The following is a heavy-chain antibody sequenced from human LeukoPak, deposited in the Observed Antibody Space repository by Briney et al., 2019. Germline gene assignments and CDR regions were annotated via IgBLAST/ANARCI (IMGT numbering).Heavy chain of an antibody. Sequence: SQTLSLTCTVSGGSISSGGYYWSWIRQHPGKGLEWIGYIYYSGSTYYNPSLKSRVTISVDTSKNQFSLKLSSVTAADTAVYYCARSGYSSSWSTGYYFDYWGQGTLVTVSS. CDR1: GGSISSGGYY. J-gene: IGHJ4*02. CDR3: ARSGYSSSWSTGYYFDY. CDR2: IYYSGST. V-gene: IGHV4-31*03. D-gene: IGHD6-13*01.